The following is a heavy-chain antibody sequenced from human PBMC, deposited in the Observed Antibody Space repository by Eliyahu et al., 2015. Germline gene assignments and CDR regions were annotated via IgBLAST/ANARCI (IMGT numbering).Heavy chain of an antibody. V-gene: IGHV3-23*01. Sequence: GGSLRLSCTDSGFNFANHAMTWVRQAPGKGLEWVSVISGSGDGTYYADSVKGRFTISRDNSKNTVYLQVSSLRAEDTAMYYCAKATPGAESNCNSDRCYCVFNDWGQGVQVTVSS. CDR1: GFNFANHA. J-gene: IGHJ4*02. D-gene: IGHD2/OR15-2a*01. CDR2: ISGSGDGT. CDR3: AKATPGAESNCNSDRCYCVFND.